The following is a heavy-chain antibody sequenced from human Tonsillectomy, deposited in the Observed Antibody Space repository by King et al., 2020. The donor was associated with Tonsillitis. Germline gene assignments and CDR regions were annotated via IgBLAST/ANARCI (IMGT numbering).Heavy chain of an antibody. J-gene: IGHJ4*02. CDR1: GFTFSSYG. V-gene: IGHV3-33*08. CDR3: ARDPDTDYGGTFFDY. CDR2: IWYDGSNK. Sequence: VQLVESGGGVVQPGRSLRLSCAASGFTFSSYGMHWVRQAPGKGLEWVAVIWYDGSNKYYADSVKGRFTISRDNSKNTLYLQMNSLRAEDTAVYYCARDPDTDYGGTFFDYWGQGTLVTVSS. D-gene: IGHD4-23*01.